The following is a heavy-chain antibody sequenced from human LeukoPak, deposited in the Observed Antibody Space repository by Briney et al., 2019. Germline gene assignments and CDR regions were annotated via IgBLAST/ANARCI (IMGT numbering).Heavy chain of an antibody. CDR3: ARGGEYSYGYSSYYFDY. D-gene: IGHD5-18*01. CDR2: IYYSGST. J-gene: IGHJ4*02. Sequence: SETLSLTCTVSGGSISSYYWSWIRQPPGKGLEWIGYIYYSGSTNYNPSLKSRVTISVDTSKNQFSLKLSSVTAADTAVYYCARGGEYSYGYSSYYFDYWGQGTLVTVS. CDR1: GGSISSYY. V-gene: IGHV4-59*01.